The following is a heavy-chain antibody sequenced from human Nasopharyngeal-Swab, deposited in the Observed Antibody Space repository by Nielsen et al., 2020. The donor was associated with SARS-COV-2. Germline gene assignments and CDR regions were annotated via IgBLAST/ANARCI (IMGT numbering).Heavy chain of an antibody. D-gene: IGHD1-26*01. CDR1: GGSISSGDYY. Sequence: SETLSLTCTVSGGSISSGDYYWGWIRQPPGKGLEWIGYIYYSGSTYYNPSLKSRVTISVDTSKNQFSLKLSSVTAADTAVYYCARVLEGGICDYWGQGTLVTVSS. CDR3: ARVLEGGICDY. V-gene: IGHV4-30-4*01. J-gene: IGHJ4*02. CDR2: IYYSGST.